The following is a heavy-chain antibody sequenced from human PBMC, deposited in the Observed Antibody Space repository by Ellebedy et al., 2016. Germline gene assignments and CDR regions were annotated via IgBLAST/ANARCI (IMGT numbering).Heavy chain of an antibody. J-gene: IGHJ4*02. CDR2: IGTAGDT. V-gene: IGHV3-13*01. D-gene: IGHD3-10*01. Sequence: GESLKISCAASGFTFSSYDMHWVRQATGKGLEWVSAIGTAGDTYYPGSVKGRFTISRDNDKKSLYLQMNSLRAEDTAVYYCARDTRTYFYGSGSHYLSDYWGQGTLVTVSS. CDR3: ARDTRTYFYGSGSHYLSDY. CDR1: GFTFSSYD.